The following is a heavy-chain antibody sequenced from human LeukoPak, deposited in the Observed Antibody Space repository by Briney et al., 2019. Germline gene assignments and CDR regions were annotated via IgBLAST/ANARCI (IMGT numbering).Heavy chain of an antibody. Sequence: SXXXSXAXSGFTFSSYAMDWVRQAPGKGVEWVAVISYDGSNKYYADSVKGRFTISRDNSKNTLYLQINSLRAEDTAVYYCARDIPYDSSGDVGNAFDIWGQGTMVTVSS. J-gene: IGHJ3*02. CDR1: GFTFSSYA. D-gene: IGHD3-22*01. CDR3: ARDIPYDSSGDVGNAFDI. CDR2: ISYDGSNK. V-gene: IGHV3-30-3*01.